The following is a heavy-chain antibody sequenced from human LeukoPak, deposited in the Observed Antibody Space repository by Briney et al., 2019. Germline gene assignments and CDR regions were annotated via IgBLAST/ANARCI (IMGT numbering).Heavy chain of an antibody. D-gene: IGHD5-18*01. J-gene: IGHJ4*02. V-gene: IGHV4-34*01. CDR2: INHSGST. Sequence: KTSETLSLTCAVYGGSFSGYYWSWIRQPPGKGLEWIGEINHSGSTNYNPSLKSRVTISVDTSKNQFSLKLSSVTAADTAVYYCARQTAKNVDTARFDSWGQGTLVTVSS. CDR1: GGSFSGYY. CDR3: ARQTAKNVDTARFDS.